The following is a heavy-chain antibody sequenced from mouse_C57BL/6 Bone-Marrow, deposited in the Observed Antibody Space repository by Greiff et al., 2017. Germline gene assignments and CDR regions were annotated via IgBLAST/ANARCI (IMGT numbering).Heavy chain of an antibody. CDR3: VGDSSGCAY. CDR1: GFTFNTYA. V-gene: IGHV10-3*01. CDR2: IRSKSSNYAK. J-gene: IGHJ3*01. D-gene: IGHD3-2*02. Sequence: EVKLVESGGGLVQPKGSLKLSCAASGFTFNTYAMHWVRQAPGTGLEWVARIRSKSSNYAKYYAAAVKDRFTISRDDSQCMLYLQMNNLTTEDTAMYYCVGDSSGCAYWGQGTLVTVSA.